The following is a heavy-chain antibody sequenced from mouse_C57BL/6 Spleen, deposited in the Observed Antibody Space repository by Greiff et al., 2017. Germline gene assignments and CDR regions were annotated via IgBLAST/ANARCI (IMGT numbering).Heavy chain of an antibody. J-gene: IGHJ4*01. V-gene: IGHV1-72*01. CDR1: GYTFTSYW. CDR2: IDPNSGGT. CDR3: ARGLLRPYYAMDY. Sequence: QVHVKQPGAELVKPGASVKLSCKASGYTFTSYWMHWVKQRPGRGLEWIGRIDPNSGGTKYNEKFKSKATLTVDKPSSTAYMQLSSLTSEDSAVYYCARGLLRPYYAMDYWGQGTSVTVSS. D-gene: IGHD1-2*01.